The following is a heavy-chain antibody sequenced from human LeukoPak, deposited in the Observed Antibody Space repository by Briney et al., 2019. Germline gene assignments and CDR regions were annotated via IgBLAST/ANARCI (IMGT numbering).Heavy chain of an antibody. V-gene: IGHV3-30*02. CDR3: AKDRDSSGWYPAFDI. CDR1: GFTFSNYG. D-gene: IGHD6-19*01. CDR2: IRSDGDNK. Sequence: GRSLRLSCAASGFTFSNYGMHWVRQAPGKGLERVAFIRSDGDNKSYADSVKGRFTISRDSSKNTLYLQMNSLRAEDTAVYYCAKDRDSSGWYPAFDIWGQGTMVTVSS. J-gene: IGHJ3*02.